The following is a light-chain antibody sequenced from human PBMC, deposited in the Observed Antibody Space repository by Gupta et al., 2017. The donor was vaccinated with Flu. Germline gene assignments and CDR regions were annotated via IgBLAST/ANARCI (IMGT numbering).Light chain of an antibody. V-gene: IGKV6-21*01. CDR3: QQCSNLPWT. J-gene: IGKJ1*01. Sequence: ESVLTQTPSFPSVTPKEKVTITRRASQNIGVDLHWYQQKPEQAPKLLIQYASQEDPGVPSRFSGSGSGTDFTLTIKSLEPEDAATYYCQQCSNLPWTFGQGTKVEIK. CDR1: QNIGVD. CDR2: YAS.